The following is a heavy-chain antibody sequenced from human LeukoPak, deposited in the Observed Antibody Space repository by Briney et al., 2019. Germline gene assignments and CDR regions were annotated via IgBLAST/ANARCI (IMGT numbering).Heavy chain of an antibody. CDR1: GFTFSSYG. D-gene: IGHD3-10*01. CDR3: AKRGGDYYGSGRPLDY. CDR2: IRYDGSNK. J-gene: IGHJ4*02. Sequence: GGSLRLSCAASGFTFSSYGMHWARQAPGKGLEWVAFIRYDGSNKYYADSVKGRFTISRDNSKNTLYLQMNSLRAEDTAVYYCAKRGGDYYGSGRPLDYWGQGTLVTVSS. V-gene: IGHV3-30*02.